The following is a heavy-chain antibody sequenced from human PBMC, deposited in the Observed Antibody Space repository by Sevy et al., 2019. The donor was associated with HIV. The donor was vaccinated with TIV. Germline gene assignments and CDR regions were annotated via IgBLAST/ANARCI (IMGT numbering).Heavy chain of an antibody. V-gene: IGHV4-59*08. CDR1: GGSITSLY. D-gene: IGHD1-26*01. J-gene: IGHJ4*02. CDR3: AGENAWGRGYS. Sequence: SETLSLTCTVSGGSITSLYWNWIRQPPGKGLGWIANIYYNGHINYNPSLKSRVTLSLDTSKNQFSLRLNSVTAADTAMYYCAGENAWGRGYSWGQGTLVTVSS. CDR2: IYYNGHI.